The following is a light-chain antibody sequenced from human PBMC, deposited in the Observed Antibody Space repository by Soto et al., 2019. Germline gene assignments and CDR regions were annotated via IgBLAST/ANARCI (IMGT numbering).Light chain of an antibody. CDR1: NSDIGAYNY. V-gene: IGLV2-8*01. CDR2: EVS. J-gene: IGLJ2*01. Sequence: QSALTQPPSASGSPGQSVAISCAGTNSDIGAYNYVSWYQQHPGKAPKLIIYEVSKRPSGVPDRFSGSKSGNTASLTVSGLQADDEADYYCTSYRSSYAGFKVFGGGTKLTVL. CDR3: TSYRSSYAGFKV.